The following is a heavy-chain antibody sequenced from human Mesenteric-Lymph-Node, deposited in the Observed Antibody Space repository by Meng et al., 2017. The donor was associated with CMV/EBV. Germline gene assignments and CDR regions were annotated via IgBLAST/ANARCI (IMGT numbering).Heavy chain of an antibody. CDR2: ISSGTSTI. D-gene: IGHD1-1*01. CDR3: ARGGRRQPFDY. V-gene: IGHV3-48*04. Sequence: GESLKISCAASGFTFSSYSMNWVRQAPGKGLEWVSFISSGTSTIYYADSVKGRFTISRDNAKDSLYLQMNSLRAEDTAVYYCARGGRRQPFDYWGQGTLVTVSS. CDR1: GFTFSSYS. J-gene: IGHJ4*02.